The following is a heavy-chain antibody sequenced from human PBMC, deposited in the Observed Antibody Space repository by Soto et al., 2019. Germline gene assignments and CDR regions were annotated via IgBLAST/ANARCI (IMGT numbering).Heavy chain of an antibody. Sequence: QVQLQQWGAGLLKPSETLSLTFAVYGGSFSGYYWSWIRQPPGKGLEWIGEINHSGSTNYNPSLKSRVTISVDTSKNQFSLKLSSVTAAETAVYYCARFRTRGYYGSGSYMDVWGKGTTVTVSS. CDR2: INHSGST. V-gene: IGHV4-34*01. CDR3: ARFRTRGYYGSGSYMDV. D-gene: IGHD3-10*01. CDR1: GGSFSGYY. J-gene: IGHJ6*03.